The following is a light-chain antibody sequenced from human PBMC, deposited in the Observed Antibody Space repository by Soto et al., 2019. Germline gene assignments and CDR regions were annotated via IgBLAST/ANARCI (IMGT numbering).Light chain of an antibody. CDR2: KVS. Sequence: DVVMTQSTLSLPVNPGQPASISCRSSHSLVHPDGNTSLNWFQQRPGQSPRRLLYKVSERDSGVPERFSDSGSVTDFALKINRVEAEDVGVYYFMQSIHWPYTFGQGAKFEIK. J-gene: IGKJ2*01. CDR3: MQSIHWPYT. CDR1: HSLVHPDGNTS. V-gene: IGKV2-30*02.